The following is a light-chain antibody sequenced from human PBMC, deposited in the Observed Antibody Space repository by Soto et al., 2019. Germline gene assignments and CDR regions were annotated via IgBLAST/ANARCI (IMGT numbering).Light chain of an antibody. V-gene: IGKV3-20*01. J-gene: IGKJ3*01. CDR1: QSVSSKY. Sequence: DIVLTQSPGTLSLSPGERATLSCRASQSVSSKYLAWYQQKPGQPPRVLIYGTSIRATGIPERFSGGGSGTDFTLNITRLESEDFAVYYCKQYGSSLFTFGPGTKVDF. CDR3: KQYGSSLFT. CDR2: GTS.